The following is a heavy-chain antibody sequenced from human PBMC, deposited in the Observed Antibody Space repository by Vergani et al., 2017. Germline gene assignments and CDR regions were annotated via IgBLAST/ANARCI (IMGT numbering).Heavy chain of an antibody. Sequence: QVQLVQSAAEVKKPGASVTVSCKASGYTFTSYGISWVRQAPGQGLEWMGWISAYNGNTNYAQKLQGRVTMTTDTSTSTAYMELRSLRSDDTAVYYCARDPITMVRGVNRPFDYWGQGTLVTVSS. CDR2: ISAYNGNT. CDR1: GYTFTSYG. D-gene: IGHD3-10*01. J-gene: IGHJ4*02. V-gene: IGHV1-18*01. CDR3: ARDPITMVRGVNRPFDY.